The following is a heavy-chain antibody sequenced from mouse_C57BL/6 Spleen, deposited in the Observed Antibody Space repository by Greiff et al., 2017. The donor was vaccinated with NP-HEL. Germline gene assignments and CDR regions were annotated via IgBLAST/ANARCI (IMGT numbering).Heavy chain of an antibody. J-gene: IGHJ1*03. CDR2: IWRGGST. V-gene: IGHV2-5*01. CDR3: AKNYGSLRYFDV. CDR1: GFSLTSYG. Sequence: VKLVESGPGLVQPSQSLSITCTVSGFSLTSYGVHWVRQSPGKGLEWLGVIWRGGSTDYNAAFMSRLSITKDNSKSQVFFKMNSLQADDTAIYYCAKNYGSLRYFDVWGTGTTVTVSS. D-gene: IGHD1-1*01.